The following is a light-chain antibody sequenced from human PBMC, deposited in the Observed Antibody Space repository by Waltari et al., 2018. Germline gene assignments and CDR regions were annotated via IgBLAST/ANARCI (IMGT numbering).Light chain of an antibody. Sequence: DIQMTQSPSSLSAPVGDRVTINCRASQDISNNLNWYQQKTGKAPDLLIFAVFTLQSGVPSRFSGSGSGTEFTLTISSLQPEDSATYYCQQSYTMPMYTFGQGTKLEIK. CDR2: AVF. V-gene: IGKV1-39*01. CDR3: QQSYTMPMYT. CDR1: QDISNN. J-gene: IGKJ2*01.